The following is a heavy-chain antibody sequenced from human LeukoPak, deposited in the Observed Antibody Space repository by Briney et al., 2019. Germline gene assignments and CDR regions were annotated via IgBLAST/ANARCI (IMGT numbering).Heavy chain of an antibody. V-gene: IGHV1-69*05. J-gene: IGHJ3*02. CDR3: ARGYCSSTSCYTGGSDAFDI. CDR1: GGTFSSYA. Sequence: SVTVSCKASGGTFSSYAISWVRQAPGQGLEWMGGIIPIFGTTSYAQKFQGRVTITTDESTSTAYMELSSLRSEDTAVYYCARGYCSSTSCYTGGSDAFDIWGQGTMVTVSS. D-gene: IGHD2-2*02. CDR2: IIPIFGTT.